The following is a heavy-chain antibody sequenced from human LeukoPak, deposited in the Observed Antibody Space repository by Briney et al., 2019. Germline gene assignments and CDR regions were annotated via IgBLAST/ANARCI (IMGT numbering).Heavy chain of an antibody. V-gene: IGHV4-31*03. D-gene: IGHD2-2*01. J-gene: IGHJ5*02. CDR1: GGSISSGGYY. Sequence: SETLSLTCTVSGGSISSGGYYWSWIRQHPGKGLEWIGYIYYSGSTYYNPSLKTRVTISVDTSKNQFSLKLSSVTAADTAVYYCARRSEYHWFDPWGQGTLVTVSS. CDR2: IYYSGST. CDR3: ARRSEYHWFDP.